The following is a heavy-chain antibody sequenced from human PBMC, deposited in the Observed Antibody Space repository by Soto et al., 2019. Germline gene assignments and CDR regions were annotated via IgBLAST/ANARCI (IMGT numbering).Heavy chain of an antibody. J-gene: IGHJ4*02. D-gene: IGHD1-26*01. V-gene: IGHV3-15*01. CDR3: ATEWGYPGSNFYGAY. CDR1: GFTFTKAY. Sequence: EVQLVESGGGLVEPGGSIRLSCVASGFTFTKAYMTWVRQAPGKGLEWVGRIKGSHAGGTTDYATSVKGRFTISRDDSKNTLYRQMNSLKTEDTSVYYCATEWGYPGSNFYGAYWGQGTLVTVSS. CDR2: IKGSHAGGTT.